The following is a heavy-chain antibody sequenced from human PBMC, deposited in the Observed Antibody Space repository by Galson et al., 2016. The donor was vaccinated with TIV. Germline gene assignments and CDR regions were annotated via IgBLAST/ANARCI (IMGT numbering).Heavy chain of an antibody. CDR2: ILPISATA. Sequence: SVKVSCKASGDTFRNYVISWVRQAPGQGLEWMGGILPISATANYAQKFQGRVSITTDESTSTVYMELSSLRSEDTAVYFCARDIPCGGSCYFFDDWGQGTLVTVSS. V-gene: IGHV1-69*05. CDR1: GDTFRNYV. D-gene: IGHD2-15*01. CDR3: ARDIPCGGSCYFFDD. J-gene: IGHJ4*02.